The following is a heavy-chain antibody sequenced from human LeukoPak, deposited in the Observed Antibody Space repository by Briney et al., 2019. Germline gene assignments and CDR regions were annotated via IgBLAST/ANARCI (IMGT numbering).Heavy chain of an antibody. V-gene: IGHV1-8*01. J-gene: IGHJ5*02. CDR2: MNPNSGNT. Sequence: ASVKVSCKASGYTFTSYDINWVRQATGQGLEWMGWMNPNSGNTGYAQKFQGRVTMTRNTSISTAYMELSSLRSEDTAVYYCARGNTYYYGSANWFDPWGQGTLVTVSS. D-gene: IGHD3-10*01. CDR1: GYTFTSYD. CDR3: ARGNTYYYGSANWFDP.